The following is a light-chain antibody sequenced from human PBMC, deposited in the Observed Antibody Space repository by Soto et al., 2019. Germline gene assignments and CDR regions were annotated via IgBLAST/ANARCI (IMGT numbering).Light chain of an antibody. CDR2: GAS. Sequence: EIVLTQSPATLSLSPGERATLSCRASRTVNNYLAWYQQKPGQAPRLLIYGASTRATGIPARFSGSGSGTEFTLTISSLQSEDFATYYCQQLNSYPITFGQGTRLEIK. J-gene: IGKJ5*01. CDR1: RTVNNY. V-gene: IGKV3-15*01. CDR3: QQLNSYPIT.